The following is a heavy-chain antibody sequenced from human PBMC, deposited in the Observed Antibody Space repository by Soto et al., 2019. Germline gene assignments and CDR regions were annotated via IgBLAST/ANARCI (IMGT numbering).Heavy chain of an antibody. CDR3: AVSWGDYDSRPIDY. CDR2: ISGSGGST. CDR1: GFTFSSYA. V-gene: IGHV3-23*01. Sequence: GGSLRLSCAASGFTFSSYAMSWVRQAPGKGLEWVSAISGSGGSTYYADSVKGRFTISRDNSKNTLYLQMNSLRAEDTAVYYCAVSWGDYDSRPIDYWGQGTLVTVSS. D-gene: IGHD3-22*01. J-gene: IGHJ4*02.